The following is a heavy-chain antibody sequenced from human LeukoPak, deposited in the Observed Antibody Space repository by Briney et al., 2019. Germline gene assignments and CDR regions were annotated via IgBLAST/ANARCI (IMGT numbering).Heavy chain of an antibody. V-gene: IGHV4-34*01. CDR2: INHSGST. Sequence: PSETLSLTCAVYGGSFSGYYWSWIRQPPGKGLEWIGEINHSGSTNYNPSLKSRVTISVDTSKNQFSLKLSSVTAADTAVYYCARVTAAAAPDYWGQGTLVTVSS. CDR1: GGSFSGYY. J-gene: IGHJ4*02. D-gene: IGHD6-13*01. CDR3: ARVTAAAAPDY.